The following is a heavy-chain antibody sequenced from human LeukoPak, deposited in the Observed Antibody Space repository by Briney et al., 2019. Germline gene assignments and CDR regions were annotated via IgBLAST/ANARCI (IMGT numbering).Heavy chain of an antibody. CDR3: ARDMVGYCSSTSCYEFDP. D-gene: IGHD2-2*01. CDR1: GGSISSYY. J-gene: IGHJ5*02. Sequence: KSSETLSLTCTVSGGSISSYYWSWIRQPPGKGLEWIGYIYYSGSTNYNPSLKGRVTISVDTSKNQFSLKLSSVTAADTAVYYCARDMVGYCSSTSCYEFDPWGQGTLVTVSS. V-gene: IGHV4-59*01. CDR2: IYYSGST.